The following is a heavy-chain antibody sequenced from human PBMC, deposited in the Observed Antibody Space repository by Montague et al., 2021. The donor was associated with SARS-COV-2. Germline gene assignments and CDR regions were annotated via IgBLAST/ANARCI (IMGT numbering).Heavy chain of an antibody. CDR1: GFSLSTSGMC. CDR3: ARIRDYDILTGSYSGFDY. V-gene: IGHV2-70*01. J-gene: IGHJ4*02. CDR2: XDWDDDK. D-gene: IGHD3-9*01. Sequence: PALVKPTQTLTLTCTFSGFSLSTSGMCVSWIRQPPGKALEWLALXDWDDDKYYRTSLKTRLTISKDTFKNQVVLTMTNMDPVDTATYYCARIRDYDILTGSYSGFDYWGQGTLVTVSS.